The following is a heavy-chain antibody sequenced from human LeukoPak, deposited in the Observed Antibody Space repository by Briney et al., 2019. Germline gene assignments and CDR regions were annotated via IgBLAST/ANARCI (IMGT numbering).Heavy chain of an antibody. CDR1: GFTFSSYA. CDR3: SKAALYDSSGYYYY. CDR2: ISGSGGST. J-gene: IGHJ4*02. V-gene: IGHV3-23*01. D-gene: IGHD3-22*01. Sequence: GGSLRLSCAASGFTFSSYAMSWVRQAPGKGLEWVSAISGSGGSTYYADSVKGRFTISRDNSKDTLYLQMNSLRAEDTAVYYCSKAALYDSSGYYYYWGQGTLVTVSS.